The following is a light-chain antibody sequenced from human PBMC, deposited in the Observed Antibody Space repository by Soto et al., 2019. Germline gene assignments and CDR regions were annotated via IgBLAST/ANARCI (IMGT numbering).Light chain of an antibody. Sequence: QSVLTQPASVSGSPGQSITISCTGTSRDVGAYKYVSWYQQHPGRGPQLIIFEVRNRPSGISNRFSGSKSGNTASLTISGLQPEDKADYYCSSFTTSSAVVFGTGTKLTVL. V-gene: IGLV2-14*01. CDR2: EVR. CDR3: SSFTTSSAVV. CDR1: SRDVGAYKY. J-gene: IGLJ1*01.